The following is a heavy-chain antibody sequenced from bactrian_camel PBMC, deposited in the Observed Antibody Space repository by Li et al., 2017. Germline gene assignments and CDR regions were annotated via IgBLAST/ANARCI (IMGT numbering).Heavy chain of an antibody. CDR1: GFTFKTYA. D-gene: IGHD1*01. CDR2: TYTNGGSA. J-gene: IGHJ6*01. Sequence: VQLVESGGGLVQPGGSLRLSCVGSGFTFKTYAMSWVRQAPGKEREGVATTYTNGGSAYYVDSVKGRFTISQDNAKNTVYLQMNSLKPEDSGMYYCAAASRPIFAGYRFSPSDFDYWGQGTQVTVS. CDR3: AAASRPIFAGYRFSPSDFDY. V-gene: IGHV3S40*01.